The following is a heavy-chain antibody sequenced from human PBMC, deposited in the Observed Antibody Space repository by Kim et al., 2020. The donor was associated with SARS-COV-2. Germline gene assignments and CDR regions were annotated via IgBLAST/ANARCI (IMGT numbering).Heavy chain of an antibody. CDR3: AREGRSSDRGYGLDV. CDR2: MFYSGST. D-gene: IGHD2-15*01. J-gene: IGHJ6*02. Sequence: SETLSLTCTVSGGSISSYYWSWIRQPPGKGLEWIAHMFYSGSTNYNPSLKSRVTLAVDTSKNQFSLRLSSVTAADTAVYYCAREGRSSDRGYGLDVWGQG. V-gene: IGHV4-59*01. CDR1: GGSISSYY.